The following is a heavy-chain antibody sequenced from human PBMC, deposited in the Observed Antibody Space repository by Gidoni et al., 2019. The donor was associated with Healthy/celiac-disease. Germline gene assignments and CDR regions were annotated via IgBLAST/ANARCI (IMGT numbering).Heavy chain of an antibody. Sequence: QLQLQESCPGLALPSETLSRTCTSSGRSCSSSSYFGGWIRQPPGKGLEWIGSIYYRGSTYYNPSLKSRVTISVDTSKNQFSLKLSSVTAADTAVYYCARGAGRDSSPLFDPWGQGTLVTVSS. V-gene: IGHV4-39*07. D-gene: IGHD3-22*01. CDR2: IYYRGST. J-gene: IGHJ5*02. CDR3: ARGAGRDSSPLFDP. CDR1: GRSCSSSSYF.